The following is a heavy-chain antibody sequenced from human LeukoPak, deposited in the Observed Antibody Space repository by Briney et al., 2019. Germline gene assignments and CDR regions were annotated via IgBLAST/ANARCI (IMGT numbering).Heavy chain of an antibody. Sequence: SETLSHTRTVSGGSINSYYWGWIRQPAGKGLEWIGRIYTTGSTNYNPSLESRVTMSVDTSKNQFSLKLTSVTAADTAMYYCARAGYTISYYSLDYWGQGPLDTVSS. CDR3: ARAGYTISYYSLDY. D-gene: IGHD1-26*01. CDR1: GGSINSYY. V-gene: IGHV4-4*07. CDR2: IYTTGST. J-gene: IGHJ4*02.